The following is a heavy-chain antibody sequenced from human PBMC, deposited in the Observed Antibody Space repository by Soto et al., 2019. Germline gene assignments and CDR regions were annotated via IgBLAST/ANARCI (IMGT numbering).Heavy chain of an antibody. CDR3: ARGACGVYTPRYGMDV. Sequence: EVQLVESGGGLVQPGGCLRLSCAPSGFNLSAYDMHWVRQTPGGGLEWVSTIGTASDTYYPGSVRGRVTISRDNGKNSLYLQINRLTAEDSAVYYCARGACGVYTPRYGMDVWGQGTTVTVSS. J-gene: IGHJ6*02. CDR1: GFNLSAYD. CDR2: IGTASDT. D-gene: IGHD4-17*01. V-gene: IGHV3-13*01.